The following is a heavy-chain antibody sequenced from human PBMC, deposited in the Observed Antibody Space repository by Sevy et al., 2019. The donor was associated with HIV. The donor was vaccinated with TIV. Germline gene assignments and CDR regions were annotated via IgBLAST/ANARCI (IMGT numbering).Heavy chain of an antibody. J-gene: IGHJ6*02. CDR3: ARLSFPYDFWSGYSENYYYGMDV. CDR1: GYSISSGYY. V-gene: IGHV4-38-2*01. D-gene: IGHD3-3*01. CDR2: IYHSGST. Sequence: SETLSLTCAVSGYSISSGYYWGWIRQPPGKGLEWIGSIYHSGSTYYNPSLKSRVTISVDTSKNQFSLKLSSVTAADTAVYYCARLSFPYDFWSGYSENYYYGMDVWGQGTTVTASS.